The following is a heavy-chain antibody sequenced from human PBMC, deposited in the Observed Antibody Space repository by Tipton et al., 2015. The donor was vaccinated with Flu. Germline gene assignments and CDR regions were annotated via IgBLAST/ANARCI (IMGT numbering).Heavy chain of an antibody. D-gene: IGHD6-19*01. J-gene: IGHJ6*02. CDR1: GFTFSSYS. CDR2: ISSSSSYI. CDR3: AAAVAVRASHYYYYGMDV. V-gene: IGHV3-21*01. Sequence: SLRLSCAASGFTFSSYSMNWVRQAPGKGLEWVSSISSSSSYIYYADSVKGRFTISRDNAKNSLYLQMNSLRAEDTAVYYCAAAVAVRASHYYYYGMDVWGQGTTVTVSS.